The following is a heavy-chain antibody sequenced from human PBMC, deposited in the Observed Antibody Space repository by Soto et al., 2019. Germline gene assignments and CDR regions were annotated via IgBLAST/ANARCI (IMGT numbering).Heavy chain of an antibody. CDR1: GGSIRSDDSY. Sequence: QVQLQESGPGLVKPSQTLSLTCTVSGGSIRSDDSYWSWIRQPPGKGLEWIGYIYHSGRTFYNPSLKSRVSMSLDTSKNQFSLKLTSVTAVDAAVYYCSRRYCSSTSCVNWLDPWGQGTLVTVSS. V-gene: IGHV4-30-4*01. D-gene: IGHD2-2*01. CDR2: IYHSGRT. CDR3: SRRYCSSTSCVNWLDP. J-gene: IGHJ5*02.